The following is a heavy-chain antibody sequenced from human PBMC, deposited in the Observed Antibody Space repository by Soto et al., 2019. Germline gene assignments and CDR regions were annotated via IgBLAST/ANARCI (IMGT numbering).Heavy chain of an antibody. V-gene: IGHV5-51*01. D-gene: IGHD2-21*01. CDR3: ARLAYGPFDY. CDR2: IYPGDSNT. Sequence: PGASLKISCKTSGFTFTTYWITWVRQMPGKGLECMGIIYPGDSNTRYSPSFQGQVTISADKSISTAYLQWSSLKASDTAMYYCARLAYGPFDYWGQGTLVTVSS. J-gene: IGHJ4*02. CDR1: GFTFTTYW.